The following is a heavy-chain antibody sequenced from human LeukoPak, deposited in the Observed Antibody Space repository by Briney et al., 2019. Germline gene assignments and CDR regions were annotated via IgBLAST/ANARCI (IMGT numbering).Heavy chain of an antibody. CDR2: IYYSGST. CDR1: GGSIRSHY. D-gene: IGHD4-11*01. CDR3: ARGLSNYGDYYYYYYMDV. J-gene: IGHJ6*03. Sequence: PSETLSLTFIVSGGSIRSHYWSWIRPPPGKGLEGIGHIYYSGSTNYNPSLKSRVTISVDTSKNQFSLKLSSVTAADTAVYYCARGLSNYGDYYYYYYMDVWGKGTTVTVSS. V-gene: IGHV4-59*11.